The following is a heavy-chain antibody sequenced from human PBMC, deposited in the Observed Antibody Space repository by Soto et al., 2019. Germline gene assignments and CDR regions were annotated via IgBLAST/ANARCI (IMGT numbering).Heavy chain of an antibody. J-gene: IGHJ4*02. CDR3: TRDPTTSIVTDY. D-gene: IGHD2-21*01. Sequence: GGSLRLSCAASGFTVSSNYMSWVRQAPGKGLEWVSVIYSGGSTYYADSVKGRFTISRDNSKNTLYLQMNTLRAEDTGLYYCTRDPTTSIVTDYWGQGTLVTVSS. CDR2: IYSGGST. V-gene: IGHV3-66*01. CDR1: GFTVSSNY.